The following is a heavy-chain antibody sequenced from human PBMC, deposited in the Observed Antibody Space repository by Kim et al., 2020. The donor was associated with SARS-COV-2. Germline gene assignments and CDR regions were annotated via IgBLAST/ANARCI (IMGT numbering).Heavy chain of an antibody. CDR2: IWYDGSNK. J-gene: IGHJ5*02. Sequence: GGSLRLSCAASGFTFSSYGMHWVRQAPGKGLEWVAVIWYDGSNKYYADSVKGRFTISRDNSKNTLYLQMNSLRAEDTAVYYCAKDLQYSRGTNWFDPWGQGTLVTVSS. CDR3: AKDLQYSRGTNWFDP. V-gene: IGHV3-33*06. D-gene: IGHD6-6*01. CDR1: GFTFSSYG.